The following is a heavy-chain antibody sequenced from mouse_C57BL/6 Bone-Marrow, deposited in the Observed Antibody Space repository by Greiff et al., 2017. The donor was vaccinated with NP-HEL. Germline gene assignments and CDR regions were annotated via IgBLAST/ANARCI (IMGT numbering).Heavy chain of an antibody. CDR1: GYTFTSYW. D-gene: IGHD1-1*01. V-gene: IGHV1-59*01. J-gene: IGHJ2*01. CDR2: IDPSDSYT. Sequence: VQLQQPGAELVRPGTSVKLSCKASGYTFTSYWMHWVKQRPGQGLEWIGVIDPSDSYTNYNQKFKGKATLTVDTSSSTAYMQLSSLTSEDSAVYYCARNGSSCDYWGQGTTLTVSS. CDR3: ARNGSSCDY.